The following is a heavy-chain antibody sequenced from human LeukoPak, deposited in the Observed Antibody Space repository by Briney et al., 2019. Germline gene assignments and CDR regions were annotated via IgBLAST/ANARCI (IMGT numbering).Heavy chain of an antibody. D-gene: IGHD2-21*02. CDR1: GYSFTSYW. CDR3: ARHLSSDVGTGGFDY. J-gene: IGHJ4*02. V-gene: IGHV5-51*01. Sequence: GESLKISCKGSGYSFTSYWIGWVRQMPGKGLEWMGIIYPDDSDTRYSPSFEGQVIISVDKSISTAYLQWSSLKASDTAMYYCARHLSSDVGTGGFDYWGQGTLVTVSS. CDR2: IYPDDSDT.